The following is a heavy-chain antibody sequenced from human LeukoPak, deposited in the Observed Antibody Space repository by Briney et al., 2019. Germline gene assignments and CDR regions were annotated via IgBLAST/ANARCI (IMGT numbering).Heavy chain of an antibody. CDR1: GFTFSTYG. J-gene: IGHJ4*02. CDR2: IWYDGSNK. CDR3: ARDLGIGSSSYYFDY. D-gene: IGHD7-27*01. Sequence: PGGSLRPSCAASGFTFSTYGIHWVRQAPGKGLEWVAIIWYDGSNKYYADSVRGRFTISRDNSKNTLYLQMNSLRAEDTAMYYCARDLGIGSSSYYFDYWGQGTLVTVSS. V-gene: IGHV3-33*01.